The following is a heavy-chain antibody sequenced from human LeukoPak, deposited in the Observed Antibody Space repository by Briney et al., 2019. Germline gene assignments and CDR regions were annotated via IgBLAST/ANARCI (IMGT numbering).Heavy chain of an antibody. Sequence: KSSETLSLTCTVSGGSISNSDYYWGWIRQPPGKGLEWIGSIYYSGSTYDNPSLKSRFTISVDTSENQFSLKLSSVTAADTAVYYCARQGVYGSGSYYWFDPWGQGTLVTVSS. V-gene: IGHV4-39*01. CDR3: ARQGVYGSGSYYWFDP. CDR2: IYYSGST. J-gene: IGHJ5*02. D-gene: IGHD3-10*01. CDR1: GGSISNSDYY.